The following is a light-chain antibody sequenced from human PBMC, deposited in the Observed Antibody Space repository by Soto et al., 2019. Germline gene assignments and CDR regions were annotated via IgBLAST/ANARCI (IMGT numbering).Light chain of an antibody. Sequence: EIVLTQSPVTLSVSPGERVTRSCRASQRLSSNLAWYQQRPGQAPRLLIYGASIRATDIPARFIGSGSGTEFTLTISSLQSEDFAVYYCQQYNNWPVTFGQGTKVDI. CDR3: QQYNNWPVT. CDR1: QRLSSN. J-gene: IGKJ1*01. V-gene: IGKV3-15*01. CDR2: GAS.